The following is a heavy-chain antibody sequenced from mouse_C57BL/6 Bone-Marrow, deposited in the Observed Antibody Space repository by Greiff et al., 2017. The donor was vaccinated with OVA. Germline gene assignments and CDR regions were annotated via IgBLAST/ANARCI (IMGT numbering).Heavy chain of an antibody. CDR3: TPYSNYFDY. CDR1: GFNIKDDY. D-gene: IGHD2-5*01. Sequence: VQLQQSGAELVRPGASVKLSCTASGFNIKDDYMHWVKQRPEQGLEWIGWIDPENGDTEYASKFQGKATITADTSSNTAYLHLSSLTSEDTAVYYCTPYSNYFDYWGQGTTLTVSS. V-gene: IGHV14-4*01. CDR2: IDPENGDT. J-gene: IGHJ2*01.